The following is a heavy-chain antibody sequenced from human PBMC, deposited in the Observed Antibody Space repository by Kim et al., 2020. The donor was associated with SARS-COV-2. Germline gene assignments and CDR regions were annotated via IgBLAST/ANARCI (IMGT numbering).Heavy chain of an antibody. Sequence: GGSLRLSCAASGFTFSSYSMNWVRQAPGKGLEWVSSISSSSSYIYYADSVKGRFTISRDNAKNSLYLQMNSLRAEDTAVYYCARGLVVPADEWFDPWGQGTLVTVSS. D-gene: IGHD2-2*01. CDR2: ISSSSSYI. CDR1: GFTFSSYS. CDR3: ARGLVVPADEWFDP. J-gene: IGHJ5*02. V-gene: IGHV3-21*01.